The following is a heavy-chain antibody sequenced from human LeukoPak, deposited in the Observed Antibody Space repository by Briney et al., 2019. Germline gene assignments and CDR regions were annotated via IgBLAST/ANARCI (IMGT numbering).Heavy chain of an antibody. CDR2: ISGSSSHI. CDR1: GFTFSDYY. V-gene: IGHV3-11*06. Sequence: KPGGSLRLSCEASGFTFSDYYLSWIRQAPGKGLEWISYISGSSSHINYADSVKGRFTISRDNAKKSVYLQMDSLRAEDTAVYYCARSMVVRGVMGNYFDPWGQGTLVTVSS. J-gene: IGHJ5*02. D-gene: IGHD3-10*01. CDR3: ARSMVVRGVMGNYFDP.